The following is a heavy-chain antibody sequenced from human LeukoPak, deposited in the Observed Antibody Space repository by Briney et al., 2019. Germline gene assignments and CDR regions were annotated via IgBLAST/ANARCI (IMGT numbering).Heavy chain of an antibody. CDR1: GFTFSSYA. CDR3: ARDNNCSGGSCYSGLASDFDY. D-gene: IGHD2-15*01. Sequence: PGGSLRLSCAASGFTFSSYAMHWVRQAPGKGLEWVAVISYDGSNKYYADSVKGRFTISRDNSKNTPYLQMNSLRAEDTAVYYCARDNNCSGGSCYSGLASDFDYWGQGTLVTVSS. J-gene: IGHJ4*02. V-gene: IGHV3-30-3*01. CDR2: ISYDGSNK.